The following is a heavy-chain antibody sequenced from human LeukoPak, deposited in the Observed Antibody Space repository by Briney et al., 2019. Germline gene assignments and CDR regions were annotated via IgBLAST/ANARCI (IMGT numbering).Heavy chain of an antibody. J-gene: IGHJ5*02. CDR2: MNPNSGNT. D-gene: IGHD6-6*01. CDR1: GYTFTSYD. V-gene: IGHV1-8*03. CDR3: ARGRLSIAARLNWFDP. Sequence: GASVKVSCKASGYTFTSYDINWVRQATGQGLEWMGWMNPNSGNTGYAQKFQGRVTITRNTFISTAYMELSSLRSEDTAVYYCARGRLSIAARLNWFDPWGQGTLVTVSS.